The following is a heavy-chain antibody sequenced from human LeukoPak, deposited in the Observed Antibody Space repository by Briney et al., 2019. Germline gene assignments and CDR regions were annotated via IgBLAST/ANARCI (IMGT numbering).Heavy chain of an antibody. CDR3: ARDRATMVRGFYGMDV. Sequence: GVSVRLSCAASGFTFSSYGMHWVRQAPGKGLEWVAVIWYDGSNKYYADSVKGRFTISRDNSKNTLYLQMNSLRAEDTAVYYCARDRATMVRGFYGMDVWGQGTTVTVS. CDR1: GFTFSSYG. V-gene: IGHV3-33*01. J-gene: IGHJ6*02. D-gene: IGHD3-10*01. CDR2: IWYDGSNK.